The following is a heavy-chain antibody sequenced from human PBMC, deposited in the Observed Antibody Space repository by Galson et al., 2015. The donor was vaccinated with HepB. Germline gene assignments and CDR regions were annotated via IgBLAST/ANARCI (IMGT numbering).Heavy chain of an antibody. Sequence: SLRLSCAASGFTFSSYAMHWVRQAPGKGLEWVAVISYDGSNKYYADSVKGRFTISRDNSKNTLYLQMNSLRAEDTAVYYCASSYYGSADYWGQGTLVTVSS. CDR1: GFTFSSYA. D-gene: IGHD3-3*01. CDR3: ASSYYGSADY. V-gene: IGHV3-30*04. CDR2: ISYDGSNK. J-gene: IGHJ4*02.